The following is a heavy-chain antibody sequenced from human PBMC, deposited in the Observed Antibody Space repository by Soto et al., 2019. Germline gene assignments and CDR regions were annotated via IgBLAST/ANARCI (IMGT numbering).Heavy chain of an antibody. J-gene: IGHJ6*03. D-gene: IGHD3-10*01. CDR2: INQSRST. Sequence: SETLSLTCAVYGGSFSGYYWSWIRQPPGKGLEWIGEINQSRSTNYNPSLKSRVTISVDTSKNQFSLKLSSVTAADTAVYYCARGLITMVRGVYYYYYYMDVWGQGTTVTVSS. V-gene: IGHV4-34*01. CDR1: GGSFSGYY. CDR3: ARGLITMVRGVYYYYYYMDV.